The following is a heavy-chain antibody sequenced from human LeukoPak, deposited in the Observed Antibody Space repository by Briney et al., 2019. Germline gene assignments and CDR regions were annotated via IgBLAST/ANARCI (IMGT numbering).Heavy chain of an antibody. J-gene: IGHJ4*02. CDR2: INPNSGAT. CDR1: EYTFTGYY. CDR3: AIGYRFGN. V-gene: IGHV1-2*02. Sequence: EASVKDSCKASEYTFTGYYMHWVRQAPGQGLEWMGWINPNSGATDYAQNFQGRVTLTRDTSISTAYMELSRLRSDDTAVYYCAIGYRFGNWGQGTLVTVSS. D-gene: IGHD5-18*01.